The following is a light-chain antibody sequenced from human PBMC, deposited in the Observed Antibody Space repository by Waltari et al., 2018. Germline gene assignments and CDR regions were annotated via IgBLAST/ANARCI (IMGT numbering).Light chain of an antibody. CDR2: AAS. CDR1: QGISSY. CDR3: QQLNSFPYT. Sequence: DIQLTQSPSFLSASVGDRVTITCRASQGISSYLAWYQQQPGEAPKLLISAASTLQSGVPSSCSGSGSGTEFTLTIRSLQPEDFATYYCQQLNSFPYTFGQGTKLDIK. V-gene: IGKV1-9*01. J-gene: IGKJ2*01.